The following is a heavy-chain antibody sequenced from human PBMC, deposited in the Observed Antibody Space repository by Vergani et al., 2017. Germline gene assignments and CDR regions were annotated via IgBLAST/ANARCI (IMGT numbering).Heavy chain of an antibody. Sequence: EVQLLESGGGLVQPGGSLRLSCAASGFTFSSYWMHWVRQAPGKGLVWVSRINSDGSSTSYADSVKGRFTISRDNAKNTLYLQMNSLRAEDTAVYYCARDQGVSSGWYLVYGMDVWGQGTTVTVSS. CDR2: INSDGSST. CDR1: GFTFSSYW. CDR3: ARDQGVSSGWYLVYGMDV. V-gene: IGHV3-74*01. D-gene: IGHD6-19*01. J-gene: IGHJ6*02.